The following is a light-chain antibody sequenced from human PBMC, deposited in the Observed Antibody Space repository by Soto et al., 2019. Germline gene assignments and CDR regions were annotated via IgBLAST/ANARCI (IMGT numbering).Light chain of an antibody. CDR3: APWDDSLNGPV. Sequence: QPVLTQPPSASGTPGQRVTISCSGSSSNIGSNTVNWYQQLPGTAPKLLIYSNNQRPSGVPDRFSGSKSGTSASLAISGLRSEDEADYYCAPWDDSLNGPVFGGGTKLTVL. J-gene: IGLJ3*02. V-gene: IGLV1-44*01. CDR2: SNN. CDR1: SSNIGSNT.